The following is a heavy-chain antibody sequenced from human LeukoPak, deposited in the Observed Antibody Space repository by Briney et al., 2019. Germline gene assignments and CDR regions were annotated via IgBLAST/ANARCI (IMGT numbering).Heavy chain of an antibody. CDR1: GFTFSSYA. Sequence: PGGSLRLSCAASGFTFSSYAMSWVRQAPGKGLEWVSAISGSGGSTYYADSVKGRFTISRDNSKNTLYLQMNSLRAEDTAVYYCAKLTVELYYCDSSGYYFDYWGQGTLVTVSS. CDR3: AKLTVELYYCDSSGYYFDY. V-gene: IGHV3-23*01. J-gene: IGHJ4*02. D-gene: IGHD3-22*01. CDR2: ISGSGGST.